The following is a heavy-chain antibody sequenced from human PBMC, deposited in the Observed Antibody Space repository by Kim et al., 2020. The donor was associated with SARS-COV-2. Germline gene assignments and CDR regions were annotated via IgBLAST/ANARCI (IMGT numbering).Heavy chain of an antibody. J-gene: IGHJ6*03. V-gene: IGHV7-4-1*02. D-gene: IGHD3-3*01. Sequence: ASVKVSCKASGYTFTSYAMNWVRQAPGQGLEWMGWINTNTGNPTYAQGFTGRFVFSLDTSVSTAYLQISSLKAEDTAVYYCARDWDFWSGYEYNYYYMDVWGKGTTVTVSS. CDR3: ARDWDFWSGYEYNYYYMDV. CDR1: GYTFTSYA. CDR2: INTNTGNP.